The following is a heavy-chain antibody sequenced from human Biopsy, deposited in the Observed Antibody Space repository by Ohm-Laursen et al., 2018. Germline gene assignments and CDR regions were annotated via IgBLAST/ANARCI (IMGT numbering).Heavy chain of an antibody. J-gene: IGHJ4*02. CDR1: ACTFNSYC. D-gene: IGHD2-2*01. V-gene: IGHV1-69*08. CDR3: AREAIGYQLPCDD. Sequence: SSVKVSCKAPACTFNSYCVIWVRQAPGQGLEWMGRIIPILRTTAYAQTFLGRVTITADSPTSTVDMELTSLTSDDTAVYFCAREAIGYQLPCDDWGQGTLVTVSS. CDR2: IIPILRTT.